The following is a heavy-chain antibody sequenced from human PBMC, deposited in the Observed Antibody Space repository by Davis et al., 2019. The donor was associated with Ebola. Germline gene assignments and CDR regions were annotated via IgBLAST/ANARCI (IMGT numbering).Heavy chain of an antibody. J-gene: IGHJ4*02. Sequence: PSETLSLTCAVYGGSFSGYYWSWIRQPPGKGLEWIGYIYYSGSTNYNPSLKSRVTISVDTSKNQFSLKLSSVTAADTAVYYCARVDIVATTGGYYFDYWGQGTLVTVSS. CDR3: ARVDIVATTGGYYFDY. CDR1: GGSFSGYY. D-gene: IGHD5-12*01. V-gene: IGHV4-59*01. CDR2: IYYSGST.